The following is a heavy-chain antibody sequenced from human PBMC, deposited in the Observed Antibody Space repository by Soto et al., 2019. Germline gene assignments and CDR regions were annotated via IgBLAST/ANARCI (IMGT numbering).Heavy chain of an antibody. Sequence: SETLSLTCGVSGGSISTNNWWHWIRQPPGQGLEWIGEIYHNGNTNYNPSLKSRVTMSVDNSKNQFSLRLSAVSAADTAVYYCARPYSSGGANDYWGQGTLVTVSS. V-gene: IGHV4-4*02. D-gene: IGHD6-19*01. CDR2: IYHNGNT. J-gene: IGHJ4*02. CDR1: GGSISTNNW. CDR3: ARPYSSGGANDY.